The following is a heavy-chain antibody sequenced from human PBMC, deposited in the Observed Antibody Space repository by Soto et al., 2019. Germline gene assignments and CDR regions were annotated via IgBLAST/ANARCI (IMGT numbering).Heavy chain of an antibody. Sequence: EVQLVESGGGLVQPGGSLRLACAASGFTFSSYWMHWVRQAPGQGLVWMSRIIRDVSSTNYSDSVKGRVTISRANAKNTRYAEINRLRADDAAVDFCGRGGSGIYGMDIWGQGATGSVSS. J-gene: IGHJ6*02. CDR2: IIRDVSST. CDR3: GRGGSGIYGMDI. V-gene: IGHV3-74*01. D-gene: IGHD6-13*01. CDR1: GFTFSSYW.